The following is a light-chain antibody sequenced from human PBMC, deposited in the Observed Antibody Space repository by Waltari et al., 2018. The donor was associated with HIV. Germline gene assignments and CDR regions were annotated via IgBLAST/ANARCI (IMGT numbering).Light chain of an antibody. CDR1: QSVLYGPINKSY. CDR3: QRYFNTPPWA. CDR2: WAA. J-gene: IGKJ1*01. V-gene: IGKV4-1*01. Sequence: DIVLTQSPDSLAVSLGERATINCKSSQSVLYGPINKSYLAWLQQKPGQPPKHLISWAATRRSGVPDRFSGSGSGTDVTLTISSLQAEDVAVYYCQRYFNTPPWAFGQGTKVEIK.